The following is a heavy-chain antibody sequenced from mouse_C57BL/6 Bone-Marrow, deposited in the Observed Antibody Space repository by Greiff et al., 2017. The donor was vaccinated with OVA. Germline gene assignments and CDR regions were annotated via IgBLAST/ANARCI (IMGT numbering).Heavy chain of an antibody. D-gene: IGHD1-1*01. V-gene: IGHV3-6*01. CDR1: GYSITSGYY. CDR2: ISYDGSN. CDR3: ARCDYYGSSLYYYAMDY. J-gene: IGHJ4*01. Sequence: VQLKQSGPGLVKPSQSLSLICSVTGYSITSGYYWNWIRQFPGNKLEWMGYISYDGSNNYNPSLKNRISITRDTSKNQFFLKLNSVTTEDTATYYCARCDYYGSSLYYYAMDYWGQGTSVTVSS.